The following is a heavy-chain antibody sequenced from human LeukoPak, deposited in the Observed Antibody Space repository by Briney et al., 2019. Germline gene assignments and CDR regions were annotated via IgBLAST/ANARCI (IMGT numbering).Heavy chain of an antibody. Sequence: SQTLSLTCAISGDSVSSNSVTWNWIRQSPLRGLEWLGRTYYRSKWFNDYAVSVKSRITINPDTSKNQFSLQLNSVTPEDTAVYYCVRYTGSNRFFDFWGQGTLVTVSS. V-gene: IGHV6-1*01. CDR2: TYYRSKWFN. D-gene: IGHD6-13*01. CDR1: GDSVSSNSVT. CDR3: VRYTGSNRFFDF. J-gene: IGHJ4*02.